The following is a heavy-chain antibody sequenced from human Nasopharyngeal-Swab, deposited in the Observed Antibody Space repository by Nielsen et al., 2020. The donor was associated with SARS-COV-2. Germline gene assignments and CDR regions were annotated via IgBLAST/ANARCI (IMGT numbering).Heavy chain of an antibody. CDR2: IYSGGGT. J-gene: IGHJ5*02. CDR3: ARENDSSGYYYVRWFDP. CDR1: GFTVTSDN. V-gene: IGHV3-66*01. D-gene: IGHD3-22*01. Sequence: GGSLRLSCTASGFTVTSDNMSWVRQAPGKGLAWVSVIYSGGGTDYADAVKGRFSISRDKSKNTVYLQMRRLGDEDTAVYYCARENDSSGYYYVRWFDPWGQGTLVTVST.